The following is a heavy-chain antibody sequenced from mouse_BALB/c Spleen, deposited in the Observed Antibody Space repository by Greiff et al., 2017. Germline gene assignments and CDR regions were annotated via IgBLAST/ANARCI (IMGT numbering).Heavy chain of an antibody. CDR2: IYPGDGST. V-gene: IGHV1S56*01. CDR1: GYTFTSYY. Sequence: QVQLKESGPELVKPGASVKMSCKASGYTFTSYYIHWVKQRPGQGLEWIGWIYPGDGSTKYNEKFKGKTTLTADKSSSTAYMLLSSLTSEDSAIYFCANYYGNYVRAMDYWGQGTSVTVSS. D-gene: IGHD2-1*01. CDR3: ANYYGNYVRAMDY. J-gene: IGHJ4*01.